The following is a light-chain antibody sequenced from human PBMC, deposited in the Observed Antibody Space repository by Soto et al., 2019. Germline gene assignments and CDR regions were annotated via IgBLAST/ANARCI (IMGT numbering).Light chain of an antibody. Sequence: QSALTQPASVSGSPGQSITISCTGTSSDVGGYNYVSWYQQHPGKAPKLMIYEVINRPSGVSDRFSGSKSGNTASLTISGLQAEDEADYYCSSYTSSSNPLYVFGTGTKLTVL. CDR1: SSDVGGYNY. V-gene: IGLV2-14*01. J-gene: IGLJ1*01. CDR3: SSYTSSSNPLYV. CDR2: EVI.